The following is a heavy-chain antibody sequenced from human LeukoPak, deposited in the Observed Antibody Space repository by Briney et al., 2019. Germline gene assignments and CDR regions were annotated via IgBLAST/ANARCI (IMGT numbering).Heavy chain of an antibody. V-gene: IGHV3-7*04. J-gene: IGHJ4*02. CDR1: GLTFSSYW. CDR2: IKQDGSEK. CDR3: ARQGYSSGY. Sequence: GGSLRLSCAASGLTFSSYWMSWVRQAPGKGLEWVANIKQDGSEKYYVDSVKGRFTISRDNAKNSLYLQMNSLRVVDTAVYYCARQGYSSGYWGQGTGVTVSS. D-gene: IGHD6-19*01.